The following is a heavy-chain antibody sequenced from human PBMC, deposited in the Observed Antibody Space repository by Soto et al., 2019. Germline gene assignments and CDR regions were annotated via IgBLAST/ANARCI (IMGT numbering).Heavy chain of an antibody. J-gene: IGHJ4*02. CDR2: IIPILGIA. D-gene: IGHD5-18*01. CDR3: ATDRGYSYGYLYPPFDY. Sequence: QVQLVQSGAEVKKPGSSVKVSGKASGGTFSSYTNSWVRQAPGQGLEWMGRIIPILGIANYAQKFQGRVTITADKSTSTAYMELSSLRSEDTAVYYCATDRGYSYGYLYPPFDYWGQGTLVTVSS. CDR1: GGTFSSYT. V-gene: IGHV1-69*08.